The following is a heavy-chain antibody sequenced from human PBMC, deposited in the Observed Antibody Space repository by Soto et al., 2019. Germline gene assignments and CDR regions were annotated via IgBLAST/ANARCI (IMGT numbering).Heavy chain of an antibody. CDR3: AADLSWEPNYYYYGMDV. CDR2: IVVGSGNT. D-gene: IGHD1-26*01. V-gene: IGHV1-58*01. J-gene: IGHJ6*02. Sequence: ASVKVSCKASGFTFTSSAVQWVRQARGQRLEWIGWIVVGSGNTNYAQKFQERVTITRDMSTSTAYMEPSSPRSEDTAVYYCAADLSWEPNYYYYGMDVWGQGTTVIVSS. CDR1: GFTFTSSA.